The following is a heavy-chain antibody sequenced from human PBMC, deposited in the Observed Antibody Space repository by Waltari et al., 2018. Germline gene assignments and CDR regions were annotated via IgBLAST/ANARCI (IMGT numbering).Heavy chain of an antibody. V-gene: IGHV4-39*07. CDR3: ARVYASFPGYGGYFDY. CDR1: GGSISSSSYY. J-gene: IGHJ4*02. Sequence: QLQLQESGPGLVKPSETLSLTCTVSGGSISSSSYYWGWIRQPPGKGLEWIGSIYYSGSTYYNPSLKSRVTISVDTSKNQFSLKRSAVTAADTAVYYCARVYASFPGYGGYFDYWGQGTLVTVSS. D-gene: IGHD5-18*01. CDR2: IYYSGST.